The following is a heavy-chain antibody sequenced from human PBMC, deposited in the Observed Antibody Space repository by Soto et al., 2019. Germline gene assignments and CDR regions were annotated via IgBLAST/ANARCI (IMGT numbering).Heavy chain of an antibody. J-gene: IGHJ4*02. CDR1: GFTFSSDW. D-gene: IGHD3-16*02. Sequence: GGSLRLSCAASGFTFSSDWMHWVRQAAGKGLVWVSRISMDGGSTYYADSVKGRFTISRDNSKNTLYLQMNSLRAEDTAVYYCAKCTTYYDYVWGSYRLHYFDYWGQGTLVTVSS. CDR3: AKCTTYYDYVWGSYRLHYFDY. CDR2: ISMDGGST. V-gene: IGHV3-74*01.